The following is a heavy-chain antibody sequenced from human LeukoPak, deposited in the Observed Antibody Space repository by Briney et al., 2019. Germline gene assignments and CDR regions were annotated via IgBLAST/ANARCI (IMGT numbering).Heavy chain of an antibody. Sequence: GRSLRLSCAASGFTFSSYAMHWVRQAPGKGLEWVAVISYDGSNKYYADSVKGRFTISRDNSKNTLYLQMNSLRAEDTAVYYCAKRLSRYSYGFLPDYWGQGTLVTVSS. CDR2: ISYDGSNK. CDR3: AKRLSRYSYGFLPDY. D-gene: IGHD5-18*01. J-gene: IGHJ4*02. CDR1: GFTFSSYA. V-gene: IGHV3-30-3*02.